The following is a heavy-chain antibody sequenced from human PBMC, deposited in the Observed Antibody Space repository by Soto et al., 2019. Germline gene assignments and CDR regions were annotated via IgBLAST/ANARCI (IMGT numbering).Heavy chain of an antibody. J-gene: IGHJ3*02. V-gene: IGHV4-39*07. CDR1: GGSISSSSYY. CDR2: VYYSGST. D-gene: IGHD3-22*01. Sequence: SETLSLTCTVSGGSISSSSYYWGWIRQPPGKGLEWIGNVYYSGSTYYNPSLKSRVTISVETSKNQFSLKLSSVTAADTAVYYCARGFTYYYDSSGYFPDAFDIWGQGTMVTVSS. CDR3: ARGFTYYYDSSGYFPDAFDI.